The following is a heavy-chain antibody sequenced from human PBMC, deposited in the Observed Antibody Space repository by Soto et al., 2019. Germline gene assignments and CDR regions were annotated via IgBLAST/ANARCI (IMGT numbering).Heavy chain of an antibody. D-gene: IGHD1-26*01. CDR1: GFTFSDYY. CDR3: ARARFTGSRQGYFDS. J-gene: IGHJ4*02. Sequence: QVQLVESEGGLVKPGGSLRLSCEASGFTFSDYYMSWIRQAPGQGLEWISYISSSGNTIYYADSLKGRFTISRDNAKNSLYLQMNSLRAGYTAIYYCARARFTGSRQGYFDSWGQGTLVTVSS. V-gene: IGHV3-11*01. CDR2: ISSSGNTI.